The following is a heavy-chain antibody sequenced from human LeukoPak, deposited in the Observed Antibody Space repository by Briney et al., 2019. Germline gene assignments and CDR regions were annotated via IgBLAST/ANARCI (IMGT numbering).Heavy chain of an antibody. V-gene: IGHV3-48*03. CDR3: ARDISQSDSYGLDV. J-gene: IGHJ6*01. Sequence: GGSLRLSCAASGFTFSDYEMSWVRRAPGRGLEFVSFISSSGSHVYYADSVQGRFTISRDNAKKALYLQMNSLRAEDTAIYYCARDISQSDSYGLDVWGQGTAVTVSS. D-gene: IGHD2-21*01. CDR1: GFTFSDYE. CDR2: ISSSGSHV.